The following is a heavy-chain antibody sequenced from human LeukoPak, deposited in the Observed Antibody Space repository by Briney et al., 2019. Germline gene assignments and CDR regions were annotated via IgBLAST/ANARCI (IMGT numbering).Heavy chain of an antibody. V-gene: IGHV3-23*01. CDR3: AKGKDTAMVTPFDY. D-gene: IGHD5-18*01. J-gene: IGHJ4*02. CDR1: GFTPSSSA. Sequence: GGSLRLSCAPSGFTPSSSAMSWVRQAPGKGLERVSAISGSGGSTYYADSVKGRFTISRDNSKKTLYLQMNSLRAEDTAVYYCAKGKDTAMVTPFDYWGQGTLVTVSS. CDR2: ISGSGGST.